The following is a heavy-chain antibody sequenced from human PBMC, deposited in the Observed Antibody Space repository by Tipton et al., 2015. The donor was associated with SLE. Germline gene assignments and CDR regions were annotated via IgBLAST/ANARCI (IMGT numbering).Heavy chain of an antibody. D-gene: IGHD2-8*01. CDR3: ARANGDYWYFDL. Sequence: QSGAEVKKPGASVKVSCKASGNTFTSYDINWVRQATGQGLEWMGWMNPNSGNTGYAQKFQGRVTMTRNTSISTAYMELSSLRSEDTAVYYCARANGDYWYFDLWGRGTLVTVSS. V-gene: IGHV1-8*01. CDR1: GNTFTSYD. J-gene: IGHJ2*01. CDR2: MNPNSGNT.